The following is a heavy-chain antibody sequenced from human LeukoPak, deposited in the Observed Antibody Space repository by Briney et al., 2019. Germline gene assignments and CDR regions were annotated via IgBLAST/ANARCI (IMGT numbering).Heavy chain of an antibody. Sequence: GGSLRLSCAASGFTFSNAWMSWVRQAPGKGLEWVGRIKSQTDGGTADYVAPVKGRFTISRDNAKNSLYLQMNSLRAEDTALYYCARDDVVVRFDYWGQGTLVTVSS. J-gene: IGHJ4*02. D-gene: IGHD3-22*01. CDR2: IKSQTDGGTA. CDR1: GFTFSNAW. CDR3: ARDDVVVRFDY. V-gene: IGHV3-15*05.